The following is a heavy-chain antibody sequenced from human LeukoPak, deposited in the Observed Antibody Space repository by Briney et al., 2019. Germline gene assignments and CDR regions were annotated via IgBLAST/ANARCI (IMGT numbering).Heavy chain of an antibody. J-gene: IGHJ4*02. CDR3: AKVAVDIVVVVAATPDYYFDY. Sequence: PGGSLRLSCAASGFTFSSYAMSWVRQAPGKGLEWVSAISGSGGSTYYADSVKGRFTISRDNSKNTLYLQMNSLRAEDTAVYYCAKVAVDIVVVVAATPDYYFDYWGQGTLVTVSS. CDR1: GFTFSSYA. CDR2: ISGSGGST. D-gene: IGHD2-15*01. V-gene: IGHV3-23*01.